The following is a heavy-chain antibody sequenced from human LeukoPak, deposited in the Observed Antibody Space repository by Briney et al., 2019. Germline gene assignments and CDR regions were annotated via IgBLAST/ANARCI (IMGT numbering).Heavy chain of an antibody. V-gene: IGHV4-38-2*02. CDR1: GYSISSGYY. CDR2: IYHSGST. D-gene: IGHD6-19*01. CDR3: ARGYNSGWYAY. Sequence: KPSETLSLTCTVSGYSISSGYYWGWIRQPPGKGLEWIGSIYHSGSTYYNPSLKSRVTISVDTSKNQFSLKLSSVTAADTAVYYCARGYNSGWYAYWGQGTLVTVSS. J-gene: IGHJ4*02.